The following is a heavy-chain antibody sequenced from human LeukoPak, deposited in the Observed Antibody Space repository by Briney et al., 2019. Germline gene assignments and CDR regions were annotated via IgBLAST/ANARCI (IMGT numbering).Heavy chain of an antibody. CDR3: ARDYCGGDCYSLDAFDI. J-gene: IGHJ3*02. CDR1: GYTLTELS. Sequence: GASVKVSCKASGYTLTELSMHWVRQAPGKGLEWMGGFDPEDGETIYAQKFQGRVTMTRDTSTSTVYMELSSLRSEDTAVYYCARDYCGGDCYSLDAFDIWGQGTMVTVSS. V-gene: IGHV1-24*01. D-gene: IGHD2-21*02. CDR2: FDPEDGET.